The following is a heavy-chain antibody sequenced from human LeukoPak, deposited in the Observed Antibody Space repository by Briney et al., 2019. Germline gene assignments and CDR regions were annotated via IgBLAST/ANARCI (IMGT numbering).Heavy chain of an antibody. CDR2: IYTSGST. CDR1: GDSISSGSYY. Sequence: PSETLSLTCTVSGDSISSGSYYWSWIRQPAGKGLEWIGRIYTSGSTNYNPSLKSRVTISVDTSKNQFSLKLSSVTAADTAVYYCARAGPSLLWFGELSNWGQGTLVTVSS. CDR3: ARAGPSLLWFGELSN. V-gene: IGHV4-61*02. D-gene: IGHD3-10*01. J-gene: IGHJ4*02.